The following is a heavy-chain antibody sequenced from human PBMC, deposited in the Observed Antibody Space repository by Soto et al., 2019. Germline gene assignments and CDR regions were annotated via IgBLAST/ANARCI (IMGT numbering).Heavy chain of an antibody. D-gene: IGHD3-10*01. V-gene: IGHV1-69*02. Sequence: QVQLVQSGAEVKKPGSSVRLSCTASGDTFSFYTISWVRQAPGQGPEWMGRIIPMLGMVDYPQQFQGRVIFSADESARPAYMVLRSLRSDDTAVYFCATDYGSGSTHFDYWGQGTLVTVSS. CDR3: ATDYGSGSTHFDY. CDR2: IIPMLGMV. J-gene: IGHJ4*02. CDR1: GDTFSFYT.